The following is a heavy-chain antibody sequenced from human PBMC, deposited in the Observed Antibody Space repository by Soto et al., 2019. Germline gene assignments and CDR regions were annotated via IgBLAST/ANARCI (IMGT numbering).Heavy chain of an antibody. J-gene: IGHJ3*01. CDR2: TYYRSKWYN. CDR3: ARGAFREYGTFDV. V-gene: IGHV6-1*01. CDR1: GDSVSSNNGA. Sequence: SQTLSLTCAISGDSVSSNNGAYNWIRQSPSRGLEWLGRTYYRSKWYNDYAGSVKSRIIINPDTSKNQFSLHLNSATPEDTAVYYCARGAFREYGTFDVWGQGTMVTVSS. D-gene: IGHD3-10*01.